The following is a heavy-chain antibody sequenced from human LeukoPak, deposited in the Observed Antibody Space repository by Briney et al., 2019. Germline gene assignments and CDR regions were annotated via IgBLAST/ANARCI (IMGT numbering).Heavy chain of an antibody. D-gene: IGHD3-16*01. CDR1: GFTFSDYD. V-gene: IGHV3-21*01. Sequence: GGSLRLSCSASGFTFSDYDMNWVRQAPGKGLEWVSSISYRSSHVYYGDSVKGRFGISRDNAKNSLYLQMNSLGAEDTAVYYCGRAFPPLRVSSAGDLWGQGTLVTVSS. CDR3: GRAFPPLRVSSAGDL. CDR2: ISYRSSHV. J-gene: IGHJ1*01.